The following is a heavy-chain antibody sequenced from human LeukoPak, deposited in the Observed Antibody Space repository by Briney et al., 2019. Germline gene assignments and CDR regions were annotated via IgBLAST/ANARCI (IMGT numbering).Heavy chain of an antibody. CDR2: IYYSGST. V-gene: IGHV4-38-2*01. CDR3: ATWITMIVVVTSY. D-gene: IGHD3-22*01. Sequence: PSETLSLTCAVSGYSISSGYYWGWIRQPPGKGLEWIGSIYYSGSTYYNPSLKSRVTISVDTSKNQFSLKLSSVTAADTAVYYCATWITMIVVVTSYWGQGTLVTVSS. J-gene: IGHJ4*02. CDR1: GYSISSGYY.